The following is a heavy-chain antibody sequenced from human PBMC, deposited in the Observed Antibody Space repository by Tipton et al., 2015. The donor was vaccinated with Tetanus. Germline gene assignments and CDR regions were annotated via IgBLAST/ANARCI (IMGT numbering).Heavy chain of an antibody. J-gene: IGHJ4*02. V-gene: IGHV1-18*01. Sequence: QSGAEVKKPGASVKVSCKASGYTFTSYGISWVRQAPGQGLEWMGWINAYNGNTNYAQKLQGRVTMTTDTSTSTAYMELRSLRSDDTAVYYCARDTYYYDSSGYRGDYWGQGTLVTVSS. CDR2: INAYNGNT. CDR3: ARDTYYYDSSGYRGDY. D-gene: IGHD3-22*01. CDR1: GYTFTSYG.